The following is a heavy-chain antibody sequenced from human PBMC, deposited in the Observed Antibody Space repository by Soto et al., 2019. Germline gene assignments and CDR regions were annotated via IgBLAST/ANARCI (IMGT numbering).Heavy chain of an antibody. D-gene: IGHD1-26*01. CDR1: GFTFSDYW. V-gene: IGHV3-7*01. J-gene: IGHJ4*02. CDR2: IKQDGSEK. Sequence: EVQLEESGGGLVQPGGSLRLSCEASGFTFSDYWMSWVRQAPGKGLEWVANIKQDGSEKYYVDSVKGRFTISRDNVKKSLYLQMNSLTADDTAVYYCARPPWVGATSYSDYWGQGTLVTVSS. CDR3: ARPPWVGATSYSDY.